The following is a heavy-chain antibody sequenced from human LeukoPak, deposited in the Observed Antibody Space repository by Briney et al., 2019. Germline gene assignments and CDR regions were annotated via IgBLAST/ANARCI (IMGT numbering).Heavy chain of an antibody. V-gene: IGHV4-39*01. J-gene: IGHJ4*02. D-gene: IGHD6-6*01. CDR3: ARLGSSSYFDY. CDR1: GGSISSSSYY. Sequence: SETLSLTCTVSGGSISSSSYYWGWIRQPPGKGLEWIGSIYYSGSTYYNPSLKSRVTISVDTSKNQFSLKLSSVTAADTAVYYCARLGSSSYFDYWGQGTLVTVSS. CDR2: IYYSGST.